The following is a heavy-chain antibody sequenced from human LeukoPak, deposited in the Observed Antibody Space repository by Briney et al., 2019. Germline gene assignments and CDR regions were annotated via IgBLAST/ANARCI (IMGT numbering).Heavy chain of an antibody. CDR3: ARGTLTSEYFAF. CDR2: IYCTGST. D-gene: IGHD3-9*01. J-gene: IGHJ4*02. CDR1: GGSISTYH. V-gene: IGHV4-59*01. Sequence: PSETLSLTCTVSGGSISTYHWSWIRQPPGKGLEWIGYIYCTGSTSYNPSLMNRVTMSVDTSKNQFSLKLTSVTAADTAVYYCARGTLTSEYFAFWGQGTLVTVSS.